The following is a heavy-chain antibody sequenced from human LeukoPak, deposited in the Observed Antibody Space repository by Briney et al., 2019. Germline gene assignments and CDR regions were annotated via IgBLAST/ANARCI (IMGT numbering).Heavy chain of an antibody. D-gene: IGHD3-10*01. CDR3: ARDESGLLWFGELSPRFDY. Sequence: ASVKVSCNASGYTFTSYGISWVRQAPGQGLEWMGWISAYNGNTNYAQKLQGRVTMTTDTSTSTAYMELRSLRSDDTAVYYCARDESGLLWFGELSPRFDYWGQGTLVTVSS. CDR1: GYTFTSYG. V-gene: IGHV1-18*01. CDR2: ISAYNGNT. J-gene: IGHJ4*02.